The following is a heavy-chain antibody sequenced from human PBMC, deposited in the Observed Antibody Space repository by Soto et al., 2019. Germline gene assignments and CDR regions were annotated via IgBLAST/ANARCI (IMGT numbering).Heavy chain of an antibody. V-gene: IGHV4-34*01. D-gene: IGHD4-17*01. J-gene: IGHJ4*02. CDR1: GGSFSGYY. CDR2: INHSGST. CDR3: ARDYGDYVIDY. Sequence: SETLSLTCAVYGGSFSGYYWSWIRQPPGKGLEWIGEINHSGSTNYNPSLKSRVTISVDTSRNQFSLKLSSVTAADTAVYYCARDYGDYVIDYWGRGTLVTVSS.